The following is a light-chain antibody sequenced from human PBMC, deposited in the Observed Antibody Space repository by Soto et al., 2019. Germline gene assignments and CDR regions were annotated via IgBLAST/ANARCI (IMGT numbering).Light chain of an antibody. CDR2: AAS. Sequence: DIQMTQSPSTLSASVGDTVTVTCRASQSVSGWLAWYQQKPGKAPNLLIYAASTLETGVPSRFSGSGYGTEFTLTISSLQPEDFATYYCQQLNSYPITFGQGTRLEIK. J-gene: IGKJ5*01. CDR3: QQLNSYPIT. CDR1: QSVSGW. V-gene: IGKV1-5*01.